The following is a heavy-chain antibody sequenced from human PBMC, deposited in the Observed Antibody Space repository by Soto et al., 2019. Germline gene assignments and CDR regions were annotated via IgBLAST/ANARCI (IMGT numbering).Heavy chain of an antibody. Sequence: QVQLVQSGAEVKKPGSSVKVSCKASGGTFSSYAISWVRQAPGQGLEWMGGIIPIFGTANYAQKFQGRVTITADESTSTAYMELSSMRADDTAVYYCARAGIAVRPTHFDYWGQGTLVTVSS. J-gene: IGHJ4*02. D-gene: IGHD6-19*01. CDR2: IIPIFGTA. CDR1: GGTFSSYA. V-gene: IGHV1-69*12. CDR3: ARAGIAVRPTHFDY.